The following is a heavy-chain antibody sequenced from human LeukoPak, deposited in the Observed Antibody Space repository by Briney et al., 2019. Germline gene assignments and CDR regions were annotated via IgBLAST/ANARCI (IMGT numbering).Heavy chain of an antibody. CDR3: ARGYCSSTSCQYYFDY. D-gene: IGHD2-2*01. CDR1: GYTFTNYA. CDR2: INAGNGDT. V-gene: IGHV1-3*01. J-gene: IGHJ4*02. Sequence: ASVKVSCKASGYTFTNYALHWVRQAPGQRDEWMGWINAGNGDTKYSQKFQGRVTITRDTSANTAYMELSSLRSEDTAVYHCARGYCSSTSCQYYFDYWGQGTLVTVSS.